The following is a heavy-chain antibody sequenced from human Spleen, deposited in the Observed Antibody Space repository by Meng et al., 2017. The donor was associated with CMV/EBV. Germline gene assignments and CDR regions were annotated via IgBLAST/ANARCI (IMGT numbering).Heavy chain of an antibody. CDR3: TKDRGGNIWFNFDY. J-gene: IGHJ4*02. CDR2: ITWNSGSV. CDR1: GFTFDDFA. V-gene: IGHV3-9*01. Sequence: LKISCAASGFTFDDFAMHWVRQVPGKGLEWVSGITWNSGSVDYADSVKGRFSISRDNTKNSLYLQMNSLRPEDSALYYCTKDRGGNIWFNFDYWGRGTLVTVSS. D-gene: IGHD6-13*01.